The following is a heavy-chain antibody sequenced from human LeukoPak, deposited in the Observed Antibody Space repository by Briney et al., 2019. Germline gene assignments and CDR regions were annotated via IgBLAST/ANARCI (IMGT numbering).Heavy chain of an antibody. Sequence: GSLSLSCAASGFTFISYSMNWVRQAPGKGLEWVSSISSSSSYIYYADSVKGRFTISRDNAKNSLYLQMNSLRAEDTAVYYCARDRNTAYTHLDYWGRGTLVTVSS. J-gene: IGHJ4*02. CDR1: GFTFISYS. D-gene: IGHD1-14*01. CDR3: ARDRNTAYTHLDY. V-gene: IGHV3-21*01. CDR2: ISSSSSYI.